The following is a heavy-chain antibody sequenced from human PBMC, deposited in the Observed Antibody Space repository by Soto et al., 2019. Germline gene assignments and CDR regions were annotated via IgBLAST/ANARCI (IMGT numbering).Heavy chain of an antibody. CDR3: ARHDVGRIRRYSSGYIDY. CDR2: IYYSGST. CDR1: GGSISSSSYY. Sequence: QLQLQESGPGLVKPSETLSLTCTVSGGSISSSSYYWGWIRQPPGKGLEWIGSIYYSGSTYYNPSLKSRVTISVDTSKNQFSLKLSSVTAADTAVYYCARHDVGRIRRYSSGYIDYWGQGTLVTVSS. D-gene: IGHD2-15*01. V-gene: IGHV4-39*01. J-gene: IGHJ4*02.